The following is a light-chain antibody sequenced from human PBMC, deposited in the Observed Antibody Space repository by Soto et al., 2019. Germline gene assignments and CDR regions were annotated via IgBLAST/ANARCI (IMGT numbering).Light chain of an antibody. CDR1: SSDVGGYNY. Sequence: QSALTQPASVSGSPGQSITISCTGTSSDVGGYNYVSWYQQHPGKAPKLMIYEVNNRPSEVSNRFSGSKSGNTASLTISGLQPEDEADYYCNSHTSRYTFVLGTGTKVTV. CDR2: EVN. J-gene: IGLJ1*01. CDR3: NSHTSRYTFV. V-gene: IGLV2-14*01.